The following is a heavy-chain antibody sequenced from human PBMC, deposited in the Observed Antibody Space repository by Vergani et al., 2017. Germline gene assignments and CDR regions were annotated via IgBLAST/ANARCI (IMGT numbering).Heavy chain of an antibody. V-gene: IGHV1-69*01. CDR1: GGTFSSYA. J-gene: IGHJ3*02. CDR2: IIPIFGTA. CDR3: ASPVGLSARGSGDAFDI. Sequence: QVQLVQSGAEVKKPGSSVKVSCKASGGTFSSYAISWVRQAPGQGLEWMGGIIPIFGTANYAQKFQGRVTITADESTSTAYMELSSLRSEDTAVYYCASPVGLSARGSGDAFDIWGQGTMVTVSS. D-gene: IGHD3-10*01.